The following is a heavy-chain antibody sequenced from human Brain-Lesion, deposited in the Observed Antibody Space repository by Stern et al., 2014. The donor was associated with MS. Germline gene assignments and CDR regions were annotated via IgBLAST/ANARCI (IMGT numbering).Heavy chain of an antibody. J-gene: IGHJ6*02. CDR3: ARGRVVPGFQYYATDV. Sequence: QVQLVQSGPGLVKPSQTLSLSCTVSGGSISSGGYYWSWIRQPAGKGLEWIGRIFHSGRTSYKPPLQDRVTLSKGTSKNQFSLRLNPMTAADTAVYYCARGRVVPGFQYYATDVWGQGTTVIVSS. D-gene: IGHD2-2*01. CDR2: IFHSGRT. V-gene: IGHV4-61*02. CDR1: GGSISSGGYY.